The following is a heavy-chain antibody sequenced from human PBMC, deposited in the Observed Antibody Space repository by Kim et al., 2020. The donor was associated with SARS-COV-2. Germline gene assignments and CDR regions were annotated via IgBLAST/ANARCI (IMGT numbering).Heavy chain of an antibody. CDR3: ARDPGDYDPNWFDP. CDR1: GYTFTRYA. CDR2: INTNTGNP. D-gene: IGHD4-17*01. J-gene: IGHJ5*02. Sequence: ASVKVSCKASGYTFTRYAMNWVRQAPGQGLEWMGWINTNTGNPMYAQGFTGRFVFSLDTSVSTAYLQISSLKAEDTAVYYCARDPGDYDPNWFDPWGQGTLGIVSS. V-gene: IGHV7-4-1*02.